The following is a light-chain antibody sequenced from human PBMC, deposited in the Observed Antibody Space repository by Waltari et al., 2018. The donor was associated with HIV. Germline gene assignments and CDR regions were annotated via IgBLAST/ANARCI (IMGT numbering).Light chain of an antibody. J-gene: IGLJ2*01. CDR1: SNDIGGYNY. Sequence: QSALTQPASVSGSPGQSITISCTGTSNDIGGYNYVSWFQQHSGKPPKLMIYDVSNRPSGVSNRFSGSKSGNTASLTISGLQAEDEADYYCSSYTTSTTPVIFGGGTKLTVL. CDR2: DVS. CDR3: SSYTTSTTPVI. V-gene: IGLV2-14*03.